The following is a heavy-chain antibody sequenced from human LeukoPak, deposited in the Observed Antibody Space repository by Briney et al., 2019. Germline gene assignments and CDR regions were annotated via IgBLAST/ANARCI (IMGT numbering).Heavy chain of an antibody. CDR3: AKAPVTTCSGAYCYPFDY. J-gene: IGHJ4*02. CDR1: GFTFRSYV. V-gene: IGHV3-23*01. Sequence: GGSLRLSCAASGFTFRSYVMSWVRQAPGKGLEWVSTISGSRVTTYYADSVKGRFTISRDSSKNTLYLQMNRLRAEDAAVYYCAKAPVTTCSGAYCYPFDYWGQGTLVTVSS. D-gene: IGHD2-21*01. CDR2: ISGSRVTT.